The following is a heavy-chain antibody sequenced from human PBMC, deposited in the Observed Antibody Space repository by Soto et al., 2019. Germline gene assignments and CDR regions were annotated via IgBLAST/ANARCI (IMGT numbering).Heavy chain of an antibody. Sequence: GGSLRLSCAASGVTFSAYAMNWVRQAPGKGLEWVSSISSSSSYIYYADSVKGRFTISRDNAKNSLYLQMNSLRAEDTAVYYCARAITIFDDYWGQGTLVTVSS. CDR3: ARAITIFDDY. CDR1: GVTFSAYA. J-gene: IGHJ4*02. V-gene: IGHV3-21*01. D-gene: IGHD3-3*01. CDR2: ISSSSSYI.